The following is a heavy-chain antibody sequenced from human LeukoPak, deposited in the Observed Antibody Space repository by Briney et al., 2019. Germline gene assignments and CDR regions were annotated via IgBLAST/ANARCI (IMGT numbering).Heavy chain of an antibody. V-gene: IGHV1-2*02. Sequence: ASVKVSCKTSGYSFTDYYMHWVRQAPGQGLEWMGWITPNSGGTKYEQKFQGRVTMTRDTSASTVYIEQSRLTSDDAAVYYCARGSRNQCDSGSCYNKGLWFDCRLQGTKAGVSS. CDR2: ITPNSGGT. J-gene: IGHJ5*01. CDR3: ARGSRNQCDSGSCYNKGLWFDC. D-gene: IGHD3-10*01. CDR1: GYSFTDYY.